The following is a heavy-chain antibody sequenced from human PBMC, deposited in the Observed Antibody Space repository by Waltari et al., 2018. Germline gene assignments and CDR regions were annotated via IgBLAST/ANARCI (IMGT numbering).Heavy chain of an antibody. D-gene: IGHD2-2*01. J-gene: IGHJ5*02. CDR2: INPNSGDT. CDR1: AYSLPSYY. V-gene: IGHV1-2*06. Sequence: QVELVQSGAAVRKPGASVKVSCKASAYSLPSYYMHWVRQAPGLGLEWMGRINPNSGDTNSAPKFQGRVTLTRDTSVNTAFLELRSLTSDDTAVYFCARESAFSTSWYPGFDPWGQGTLVTVAS. CDR3: ARESAFSTSWYPGFDP.